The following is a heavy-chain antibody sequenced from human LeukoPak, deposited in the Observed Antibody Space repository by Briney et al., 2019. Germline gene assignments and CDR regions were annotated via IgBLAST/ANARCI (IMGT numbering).Heavy chain of an antibody. Sequence: SETLSLTCTVSGGSISTYYWSWIRQPPGKGLEWIGYIYYIGTTNYNPSLKSRVTISLGTSKNQFSLKLSSVTAADTAVYCCARPSLDAFDIWGQGTMVTVSS. D-gene: IGHD3-16*02. CDR3: ARPSLDAFDI. V-gene: IGHV4-59*01. CDR1: GGSISTYY. J-gene: IGHJ3*02. CDR2: IYYIGTT.